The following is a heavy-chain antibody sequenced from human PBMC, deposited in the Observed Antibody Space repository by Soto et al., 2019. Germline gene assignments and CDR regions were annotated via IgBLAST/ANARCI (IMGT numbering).Heavy chain of an antibody. CDR3: ARESSSWSRGDYYFDY. CDR1: GFTFSSYG. CDR2: IWYDGSNK. J-gene: IGHJ4*02. Sequence: GGFLRLSCAASGFTFSSYGMHWVRQAPGKGLEWVAVIWYDGSNKYYADSVKGRFTISRDNSKNTLYLQMNSLRAEDTAVYYCARESSSWSRGDYYFDYWGQGTLVTVSS. D-gene: IGHD6-13*01. V-gene: IGHV3-33*01.